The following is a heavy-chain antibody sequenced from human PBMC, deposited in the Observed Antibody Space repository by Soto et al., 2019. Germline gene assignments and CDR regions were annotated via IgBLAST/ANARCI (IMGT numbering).Heavy chain of an antibody. CDR3: ARVTYYYDSQPCFDY. J-gene: IGHJ4*02. D-gene: IGHD3-22*01. V-gene: IGHV4-59*01. CDR2: IYYSGST. CDR1: GGTIISYC. Sequence: SEPLCLTWTVAGGTIISYCWSWIRQPQGKGLEWIGYIYYSGSTNYNPSLKSRVTISVDTSKNQFSLKLSSVTAADTAVYYCARVTYYYDSQPCFDYWGQGTLVTVSS.